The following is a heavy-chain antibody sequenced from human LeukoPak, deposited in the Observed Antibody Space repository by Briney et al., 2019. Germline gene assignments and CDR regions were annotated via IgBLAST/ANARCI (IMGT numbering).Heavy chain of an antibody. D-gene: IGHD4-17*01. V-gene: IGHV4-34*01. CDR1: GGSFSGYY. Sequence: SETLSLTCAVYGGSFSGYYWSWIRQPPGKGLEWIGEINHSGSTNYNPSLKSRVTISVDNSKNELSLTVTSVTAADTAVYYCAREVGGDFDALDYWGQGTLVTVSS. CDR2: INHSGST. J-gene: IGHJ4*02. CDR3: AREVGGDFDALDY.